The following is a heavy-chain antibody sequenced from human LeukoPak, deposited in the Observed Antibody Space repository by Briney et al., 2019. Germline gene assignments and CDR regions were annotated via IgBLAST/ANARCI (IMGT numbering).Heavy chain of an antibody. Sequence: GGSLRLSCAASGFTFSDYYMSWIRQAPGKGLEWVSYISSSGSTIYYADAVKGRFTISRDNAKNSLYLQMNSLRAEDTAVYYCARTWGSGYYYGMDVWGQGTTVTVSS. CDR1: GFTFSDYY. CDR3: ARTWGSGYYYGMDV. D-gene: IGHD3-22*01. J-gene: IGHJ6*02. CDR2: ISSSGSTI. V-gene: IGHV3-11*01.